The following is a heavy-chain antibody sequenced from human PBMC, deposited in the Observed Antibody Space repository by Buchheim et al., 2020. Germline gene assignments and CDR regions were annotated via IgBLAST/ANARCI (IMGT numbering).Heavy chain of an antibody. CDR1: GFTFSSYA. CDR2: ISYDGSNK. D-gene: IGHD3-22*01. V-gene: IGHV3-30*04. CDR3: ARDYYDSSGYYFFDY. J-gene: IGHJ4*02. Sequence: QVQLVESGGGVVQPGRSLRLSCAASGFTFSSYAMHWVRQAPGKGLEWVAVISYDGSNKYYADSVKGRFTISRDNSKNTLYLQMNNLRAEDTAVYYCARDYYDSSGYYFFDYWGQRTL.